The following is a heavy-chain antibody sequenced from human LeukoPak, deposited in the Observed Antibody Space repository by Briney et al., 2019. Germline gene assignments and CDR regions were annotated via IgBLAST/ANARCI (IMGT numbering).Heavy chain of an antibody. CDR3: ARAAYTGSPTSFDY. D-gene: IGHD1-26*01. J-gene: IGHJ4*02. CDR2: IKQDGSEK. CDR1: GFTFSTSW. V-gene: IGHV3-7*04. Sequence: GGSLRLSCAASGFTFSTSWMSWVRQAPGKGLEWVATIKQDGSEKYYVDSVKGRFTISRDNAKISLYLRMNSLRAEDSAVYYCARAAYTGSPTSFDYWGQGTLVTVSS.